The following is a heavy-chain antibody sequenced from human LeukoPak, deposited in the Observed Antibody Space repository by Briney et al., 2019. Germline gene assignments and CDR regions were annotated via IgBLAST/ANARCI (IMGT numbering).Heavy chain of an antibody. CDR3: ARHVLYCSSTSCYKSDNWFDP. D-gene: IGHD2-2*02. J-gene: IGHJ5*02. V-gene: IGHV4-4*08. Sequence: SETLSLICAVSGRSISSYYWRWIRQPPGKGLEWIGYIYTSGSTNYNPSLQSRVTIYVDTSKNQFSLKLSSVTAADTAVYYCARHVLYCSSTSCYKSDNWFDPWGQGTLVTVS. CDR2: IYTSGST. CDR1: GRSISSYY.